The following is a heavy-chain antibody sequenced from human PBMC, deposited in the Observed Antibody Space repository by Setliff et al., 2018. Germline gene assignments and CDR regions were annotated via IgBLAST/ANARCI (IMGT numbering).Heavy chain of an antibody. Sequence: PGRSLRLSCATSGFTFRDYSLTWVRQAPGKGLEWVAGIDQISRTYYPDSMKGRFTISRDNSRNTISLQINDLRAEDTATYYCAKDRVNDGVWDFDSWGQGLLVTVSS. CDR2: IDQISRT. V-gene: IGHV3-53*01. D-gene: IGHD4-17*01. CDR1: GFTFRDYS. CDR3: AKDRVNDGVWDFDS. J-gene: IGHJ4*02.